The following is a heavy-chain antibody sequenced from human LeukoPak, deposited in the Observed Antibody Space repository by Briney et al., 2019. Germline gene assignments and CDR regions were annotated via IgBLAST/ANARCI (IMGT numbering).Heavy chain of an antibody. J-gene: IGHJ4*02. CDR1: GGSTTTTDFD. Sequence: SETLSLTCAVSGGSTTTTDFDWAWIRQPPGQGFEWIATISSSGKAYYYPSLMSRVTISVDTSKNQFSLDVTSVTAADTGLFYCARFKGGTGFDYWGRGILVIVS. D-gene: IGHD1-26*01. CDR2: ISSSGKA. CDR3: ARFKGGTGFDY. V-gene: IGHV4-39*01.